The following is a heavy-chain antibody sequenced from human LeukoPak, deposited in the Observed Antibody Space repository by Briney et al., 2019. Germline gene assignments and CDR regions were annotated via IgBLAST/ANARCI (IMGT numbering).Heavy chain of an antibody. D-gene: IGHD5-18*01. CDR1: GGSFSGYY. Sequence: SETLSLTCAVYGGSFSGYYWSWIRQPPGKGLEWIGEINHSGGTNYNPSLKSRVTISVDTSKNQFSLKLSSVTAADTAVYYCARAGSWIQPNLDYWGQGTLVTVSS. V-gene: IGHV4-34*01. CDR3: ARAGSWIQPNLDY. J-gene: IGHJ4*02. CDR2: INHSGGT.